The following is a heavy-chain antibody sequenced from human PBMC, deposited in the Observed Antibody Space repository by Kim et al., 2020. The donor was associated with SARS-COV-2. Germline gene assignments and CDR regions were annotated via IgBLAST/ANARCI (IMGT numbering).Heavy chain of an antibody. D-gene: IGHD1-26*01. V-gene: IGHV1-69*13. CDR2: IIPITRAA. J-gene: IGHJ4*02. CDR3: ARAPDQHINSYYIFHN. Sequence: SVKVSCKAFGGSFSKYGFSLVRQAPGQRPEWMGGIIPITRAASYAQKFQGRLTITADGSTNTVYMEMRGLTSVDTAVYFCARAPDQHINSYYIFHNWGQGTLVTVSS. CDR1: GGSFSKYG.